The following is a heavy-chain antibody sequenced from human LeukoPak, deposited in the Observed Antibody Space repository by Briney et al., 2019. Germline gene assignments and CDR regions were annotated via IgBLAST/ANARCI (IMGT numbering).Heavy chain of an antibody. CDR3: TRASRGYSYGFAEY. CDR2: MYFGGSS. V-gene: IGHV4-59*01. CDR1: GGSISSYY. Sequence: SSGTLSLTCTVSGGSISSYYWSWIRQPPGKGLEWIGYMYFGGSSNYNPSLKSRVTISVDTSKNQLSLNLNSVTAADAAVYYCTRASRGYSYGFAEYWGQGTLVTVSS. D-gene: IGHD5-18*01. J-gene: IGHJ4*02.